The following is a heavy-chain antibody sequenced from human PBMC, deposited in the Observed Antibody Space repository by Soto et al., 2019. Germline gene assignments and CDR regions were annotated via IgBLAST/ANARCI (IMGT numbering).Heavy chain of an antibody. CDR2: IXSGGST. D-gene: IGHD6-13*01. CDR3: AKAHSSSWYGAFDH. V-gene: IGHV3-53*01. J-gene: IGHJ4*02. CDR1: GFTLSINY. Sequence: XXSLRLSCASSGFTLSINYMSCVRQPPGXALEGVSVIXSGGSTQCADSVKGRFXXSRDNPKXXMYMKMNRLRAEEKAVYYCAKAHSSSWYGAFDHWGQGTLVT.